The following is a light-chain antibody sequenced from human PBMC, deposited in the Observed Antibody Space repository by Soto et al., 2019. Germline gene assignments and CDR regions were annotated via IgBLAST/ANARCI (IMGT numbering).Light chain of an antibody. Sequence: EIELTQSPGTLSLSPGERATLSCRASQSVSSSYLAWYQQKPGQAPRLLIYGASSRATGMPDRFSGSGSGTDFTLTISRLEPDDVAVYYCQQYGSSPPITFGGGTKVEIK. J-gene: IGKJ4*01. CDR3: QQYGSSPPIT. V-gene: IGKV3-20*01. CDR1: QSVSSSY. CDR2: GAS.